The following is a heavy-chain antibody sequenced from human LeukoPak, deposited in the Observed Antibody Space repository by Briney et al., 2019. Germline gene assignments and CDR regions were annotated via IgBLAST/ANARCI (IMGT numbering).Heavy chain of an antibody. D-gene: IGHD4-17*01. CDR1: GFTFSSYA. CDR2: IYSGGST. J-gene: IGHJ4*02. CDR3: ARADDYGDYFDY. Sequence: GGSLRLSCAASGFTFSSYAMSWVRQAPGKGLEWVSVIYSGGSTYYADSVKGRFTISRHNSKNTLYLQMNSLRAEDTAVYYCARADDYGDYFDYWGQGTLVTVSS. V-gene: IGHV3-53*04.